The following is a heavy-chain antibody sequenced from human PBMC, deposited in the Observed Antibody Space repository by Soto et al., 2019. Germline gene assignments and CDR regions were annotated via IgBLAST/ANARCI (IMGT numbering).Heavy chain of an antibody. CDR2: IYYSGST. V-gene: IGHV4-31*03. Sequence: SETLSLTCTVSGGSISSGGYYWSWIRKHPGKGLEWIGYIYYSGSTYYTPSLKSRVTIPVETSKNXISLKLTSMTDKDTAMYYCARMRAAGTFDYWGQVTLVNVSS. CDR3: ARMRAAGTFDY. J-gene: IGHJ4*02. D-gene: IGHD6-13*01. CDR1: GGSISSGGYY.